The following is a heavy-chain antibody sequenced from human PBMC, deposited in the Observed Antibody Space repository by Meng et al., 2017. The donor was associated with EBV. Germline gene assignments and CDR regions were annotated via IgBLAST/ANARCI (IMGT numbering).Heavy chain of an antibody. CDR3: ARAEIAAAGRLDY. CDR1: GGTFSSYA. CDR2: IIPIFGTA. V-gene: IGHV1-69*06. Sequence: QVRLVQSGAEVKNPWSSVKVSCNASGGTFSSYAISWVRQAPGQGLEWMGGIIPIFGTANYAQKFQGRVTITADKSTSTAYMELSSLRSEDTAVYYCARAEIAAAGRLDYWGQGTLVTVSS. J-gene: IGHJ4*02. D-gene: IGHD6-13*01.